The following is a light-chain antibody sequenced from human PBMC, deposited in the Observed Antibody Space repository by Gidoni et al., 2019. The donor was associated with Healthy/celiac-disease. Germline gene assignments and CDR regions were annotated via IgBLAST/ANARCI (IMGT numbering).Light chain of an antibody. J-gene: IGLJ2*01. Sequence: QSALTQPASVSGSPGQSIHISCTGTSSDVGGYNYVPWYQQHPGKAPKLMIYEVSNQPSGVPDRFSGSKSGNTASLTISGLQAEHEADYYCSSYTSSSTLVFGGGTKLTVL. CDR2: EVS. CDR3: SSYTSSSTLV. V-gene: IGLV2-14*01. CDR1: SSDVGGYNY.